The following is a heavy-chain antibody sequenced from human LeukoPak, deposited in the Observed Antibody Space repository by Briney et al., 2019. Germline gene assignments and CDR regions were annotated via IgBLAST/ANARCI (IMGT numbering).Heavy chain of an antibody. CDR3: ARELRNYYDSSGTHLNWFDP. CDR1: GGTFSSYA. V-gene: IGHV1-18*01. D-gene: IGHD3-22*01. Sequence: GASVKVSCKASGGTFSSYAISWVRQAPGQGLEWMGWISAYNGNTNYAQKLQGRVTMTTDTSTSTAYMELRSLRSDDTAVYYCARELRNYYDSSGTHLNWFDPWGQGTLVTVSS. CDR2: ISAYNGNT. J-gene: IGHJ5*02.